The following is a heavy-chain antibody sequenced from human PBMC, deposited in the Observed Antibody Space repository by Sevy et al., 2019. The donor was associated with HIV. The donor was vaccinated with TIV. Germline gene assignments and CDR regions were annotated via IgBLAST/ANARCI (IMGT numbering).Heavy chain of an antibody. V-gene: IGHV3-23*01. Sequence: GGSLRLSCAASGFIFSGYVMSWVRQAPGKGLEWVSGISASGGSTYYADSVKGRFTISRDNSKNTLDLEMNGLRIEDTAVDYCAKDASSSRTGGTFQHWGQGTLVTVSS. CDR3: AKDASSSRTGGTFQH. CDR2: ISASGGST. CDR1: GFIFSGYV. D-gene: IGHD6-13*01. J-gene: IGHJ1*01.